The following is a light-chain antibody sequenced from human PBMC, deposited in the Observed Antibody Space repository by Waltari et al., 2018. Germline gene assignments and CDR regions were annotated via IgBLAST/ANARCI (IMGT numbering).Light chain of an antibody. CDR3: QHYVRLPAT. J-gene: IGKJ1*01. V-gene: IGKV3-20*01. Sequence: EIVLTPSPGSLSSSPGERVTLSCRASHSVSRALAWYRQKPCQAPRLLIFGASNRATGIPDRFSGGGSETDFSLTISGLEPEDFAVYYCQHYVRLPATFGRGTKVEIK. CDR1: HSVSRA. CDR2: GAS.